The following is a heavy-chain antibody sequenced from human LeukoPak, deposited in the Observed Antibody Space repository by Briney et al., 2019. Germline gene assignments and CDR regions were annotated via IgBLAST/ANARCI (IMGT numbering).Heavy chain of an antibody. Sequence: ASVKVSCKASGYTFTSYGISWVPQAPGQGLEWMGWISAYNGNTNYAQKLQGRVTMTTDTSTSTAYMEPRSLRSDDTAVYYCASRVYYYDSSGRDAFDIWGQGTMVTVSS. CDR3: ASRVYYYDSSGRDAFDI. J-gene: IGHJ3*02. CDR1: GYTFTSYG. D-gene: IGHD3-22*01. V-gene: IGHV1-18*01. CDR2: ISAYNGNT.